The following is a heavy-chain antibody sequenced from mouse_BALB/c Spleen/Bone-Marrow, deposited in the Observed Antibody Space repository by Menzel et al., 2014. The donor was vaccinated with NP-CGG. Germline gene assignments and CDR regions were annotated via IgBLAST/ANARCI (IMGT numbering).Heavy chain of an antibody. J-gene: IGHJ2*01. CDR2: ISDGGGRA. CDR1: GFTFSSYT. D-gene: IGHD3-2*01. CDR3: ARQLDSSGYVLDY. Sequence: EVQLQESGGGLVQPGGSLKLSCAASGFTFSSYTMSWIRQTPEKRLEWVAYISDGGGRAYYPDTVKGRFTISRDNAKNTLYLQMSSLKSEDTAMYYCARQLDSSGYVLDYRGQGTTLTVSS. V-gene: IGHV5-12-2*01.